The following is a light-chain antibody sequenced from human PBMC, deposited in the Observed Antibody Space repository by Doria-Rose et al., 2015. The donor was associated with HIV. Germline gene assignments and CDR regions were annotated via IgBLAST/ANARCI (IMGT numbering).Light chain of an antibody. J-gene: IGKJ5*01. CDR2: DAS. CDR1: QSFSSTY. V-gene: IGKV3-20*01. Sequence: EIVMTQSPGTLSLSPGERATLSCRASQSFSSTYLAWYQQKPGQAPSLLIYDASTRATGIPDRFSGSGSGTDFTLTISRLEPEDVAAYYCQQYGTSRGTFGQGTRLEIK. CDR3: QQYGTSRGT.